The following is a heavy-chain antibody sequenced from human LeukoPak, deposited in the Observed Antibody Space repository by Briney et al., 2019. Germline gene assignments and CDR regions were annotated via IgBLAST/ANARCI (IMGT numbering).Heavy chain of an antibody. J-gene: IGHJ4*02. CDR1: GGSVSSHY. CDR2: IYNSGST. V-gene: IGHV4-59*02. CDR3: ASGSTDYYRYFDY. D-gene: IGHD3-22*01. Sequence: SETLSLTCSVSGGSVSSHYWSWIRQPPGTGLEWIGYIYNSGSTNYNPSLKSRLTISVDTSKNQFSLKMASVTAADTAVYCCASGSTDYYRYFDYWGQGTLVTVSS.